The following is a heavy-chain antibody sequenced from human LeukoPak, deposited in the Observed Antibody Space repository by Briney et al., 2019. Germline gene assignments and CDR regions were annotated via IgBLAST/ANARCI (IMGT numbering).Heavy chain of an antibody. CDR1: GFTFSNYA. CDR2: ISGSGGGT. Sequence: GGSLRLSCAASGFTFSNYAMSWVRQAPGKGLEWVSSISGSGGGTYYADSVKGQFTISRDNSKNTLYLQMNSLRAEDTAVYYCAKRTWFDPWGQGTLVTVSS. D-gene: IGHD3/OR15-3a*01. J-gene: IGHJ5*02. CDR3: AKRTWFDP. V-gene: IGHV3-23*01.